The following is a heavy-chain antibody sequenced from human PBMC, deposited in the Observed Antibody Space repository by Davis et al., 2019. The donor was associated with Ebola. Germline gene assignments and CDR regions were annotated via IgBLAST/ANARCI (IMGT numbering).Heavy chain of an antibody. V-gene: IGHV3-21*03. CDR2: ISRRGIYT. D-gene: IGHD1-7*01. CDR3: TGSGTWTYHFDY. CDR1: GFTFSSYN. Sequence: PGGSLRLSCAASGFTFSSYNMNWVRQAPGKGLEWVSFISRRGIYTYYADSVKGRFTISRDNAKNSLYLQMNSLKTEDTAIYYCTGSGTWTYHFDYWGQGTTVTVSS. J-gene: IGHJ4*02.